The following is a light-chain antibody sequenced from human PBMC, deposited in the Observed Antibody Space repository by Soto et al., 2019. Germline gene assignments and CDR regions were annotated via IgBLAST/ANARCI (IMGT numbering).Light chain of an antibody. CDR2: GTF. CDR3: QQANSFTRT. Sequence: DIQMTQSPSSVSASVGDRFTITCRASQGISTWLAWYQQKPGKAPELLIYGTFSLQSGVPSRLIGSGYGTDLTITISSMKAEDFETYYCQQANSFTRTFGQGTKVDIK. J-gene: IGKJ1*01. CDR1: QGISTW. V-gene: IGKV1-12*01.